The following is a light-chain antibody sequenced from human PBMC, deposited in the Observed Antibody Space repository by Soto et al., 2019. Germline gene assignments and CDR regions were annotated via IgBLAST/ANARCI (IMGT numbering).Light chain of an antibody. J-gene: IGKJ5*01. V-gene: IGKV3-20*01. Sequence: IVGTQSPGTLSLSRGERATLSCRASQSVSSSYLAWYQQKPGQAPRLLIYGASSRATGIPDRFSGSGSGTDFTLTISRLEPEDFAVYYCQQYGSSTQITFGQGTRLEIK. CDR1: QSVSSSY. CDR2: GAS. CDR3: QQYGSSTQIT.